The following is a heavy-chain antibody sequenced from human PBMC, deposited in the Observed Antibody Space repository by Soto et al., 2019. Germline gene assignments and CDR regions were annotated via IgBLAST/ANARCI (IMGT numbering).Heavy chain of an antibody. D-gene: IGHD3-22*01. CDR1: GGSISSGGYD. CDR2: ISSIGST. Sequence: PSETLSVPCTVSGGSISSGGYDWGGIRQFPGKGLEWIGYISSIGSTYYNPSLGSRLSMSVDTSKDQFSLRLTSVTAADTAVYYCARDSHYYYDSSGYRDYWGQG. CDR3: ARDSHYYYDSSGYRDY. V-gene: IGHV4-30-4*01. J-gene: IGHJ4*02.